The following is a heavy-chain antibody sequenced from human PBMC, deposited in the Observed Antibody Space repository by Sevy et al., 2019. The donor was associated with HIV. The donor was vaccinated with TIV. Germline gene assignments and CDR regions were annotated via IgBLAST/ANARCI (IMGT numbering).Heavy chain of an antibody. CDR1: GFTFSSYG. J-gene: IGHJ4*02. D-gene: IGHD1-26*01. V-gene: IGHV3-30*18. Sequence: GGSLRLSCAASGFTFSSYGMHWVRQAPGKGLEWVAVISYDGSNKYYADSVKGRFSISRDNSKKTLYLQMNSLRAEDTAVYYCAKEEGGSYWDQDYWGLGTLVTVSS. CDR3: AKEEGGSYWDQDY. CDR2: ISYDGSNK.